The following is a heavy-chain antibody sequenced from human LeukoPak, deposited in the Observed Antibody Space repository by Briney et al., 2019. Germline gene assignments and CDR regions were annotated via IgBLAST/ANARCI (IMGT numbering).Heavy chain of an antibody. V-gene: IGHV3-7*01. CDR1: WATFSGHW. Sequence: GALKTSFSGPWATFSGHWLTWVRQAPGKGLEWVASIKEDGREAHYADSVKGRFTISRDNTKSTLYLQMNSLRVEDTAVYYCAREWYDYGGDSGGYWGQGTLVTVSS. CDR2: IKEDGREA. J-gene: IGHJ4*02. CDR3: AREWYDYGGDSGGY. D-gene: IGHD4-23*01.